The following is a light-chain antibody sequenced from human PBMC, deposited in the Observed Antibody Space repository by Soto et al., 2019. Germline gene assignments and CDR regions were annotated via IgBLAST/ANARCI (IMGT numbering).Light chain of an antibody. V-gene: IGKV1-39*01. J-gene: IGKJ4*01. CDR2: AAS. CDR1: QSISNH. CDR3: QQSFSTPPT. Sequence: DIQMTQSPSSLCASVGDRVTITCRASQSISNHLNWYQQKPRKAPKLLIYAASSLQSGVPSRFSGSGSGTDFTLTISSLQPEDFATYYCQQSFSTPPTFGGGTKVDIK.